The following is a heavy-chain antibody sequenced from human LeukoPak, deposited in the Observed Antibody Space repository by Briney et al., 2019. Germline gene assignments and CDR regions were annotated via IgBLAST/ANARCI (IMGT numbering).Heavy chain of an antibody. Sequence: ASVKVSCKASGYTFTGYYMHWVRQAPGQGLEWLGWINPNSGGTNYAQKFQGRVTMTRDTSISTAYMELSRLRSDDTAVYYCARTKTRIAAAGTLGYWGQGTLVTVSS. D-gene: IGHD6-13*01. CDR2: INPNSGGT. CDR1: GYTFTGYY. J-gene: IGHJ4*02. V-gene: IGHV1-2*02. CDR3: ARTKTRIAAAGTLGY.